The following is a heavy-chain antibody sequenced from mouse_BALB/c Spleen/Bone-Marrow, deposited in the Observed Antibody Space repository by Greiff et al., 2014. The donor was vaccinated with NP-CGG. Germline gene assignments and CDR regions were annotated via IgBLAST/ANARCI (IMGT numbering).Heavy chain of an antibody. CDR3: ARDYGRTAWFAY. CDR1: GFNIKDTY. D-gene: IGHD1-1*01. V-gene: IGHV14-3*02. Sequence: DVKLVESGAELVKPGASVKLSYTASGFNIKDTYIHWVKQRPEQGLEWIGGIDPANGNTKHDPKFQGKATITADTSSNTAYLQLSSLTSEDTAVYYGARDYGRTAWFAYWGQGTLVTVSA. CDR2: IDPANGNT. J-gene: IGHJ3*01.